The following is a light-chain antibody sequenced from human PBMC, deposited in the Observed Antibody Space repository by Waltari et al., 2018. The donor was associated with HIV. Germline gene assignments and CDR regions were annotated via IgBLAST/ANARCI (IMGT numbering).Light chain of an antibody. CDR3: QSYDSRLSGSVV. CDR2: DNN. CDR1: NSNIGAGFV. Sequence: QSALTQPPSVSGAPGQSVTISCSGRNSNIGAGFVVHLYQQVPGTAPRLLIYDNNNRPSGVPDRFSGSKSGTSASLAINGLQSEDEADYYCQSYDSRLSGSVVFGGGTKVTVL. V-gene: IGLV1-40*01. J-gene: IGLJ2*01.